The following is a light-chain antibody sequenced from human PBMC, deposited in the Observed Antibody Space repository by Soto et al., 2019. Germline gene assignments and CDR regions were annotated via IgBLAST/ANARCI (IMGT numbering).Light chain of an antibody. Sequence: QSALTQPASVSGSPGQSITISCTGNSSDVGGYNYVSWYQQHPGQVPKLTIYEVTNRPSGVSSRFSGSKSGKTASLTISGLQAEDEADYYCSSYTNSDTWVFGGGTKLTVL. CDR1: SSDVGGYNY. V-gene: IGLV2-14*01. CDR3: SSYTNSDTWV. CDR2: EVT. J-gene: IGLJ3*02.